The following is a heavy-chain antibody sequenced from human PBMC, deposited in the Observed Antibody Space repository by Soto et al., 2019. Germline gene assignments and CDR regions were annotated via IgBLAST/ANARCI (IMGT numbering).Heavy chain of an antibody. J-gene: IGHJ6*02. CDR2: ISYDGSNK. Sequence: GSLRLSCAASGFTFSSYAMHWVRQAPGKGLEWVAVISYDGSNKYYADSVKGRFTISRDNSKNTLYLQMNSLRAEDTAVYHCEKDRSDIPTYGVDVWGQGTTVTVSS. CDR3: EKDRSDIPTYGVDV. V-gene: IGHV3-30-3*01. D-gene: IGHD1-1*01. CDR1: GFTFSSYA.